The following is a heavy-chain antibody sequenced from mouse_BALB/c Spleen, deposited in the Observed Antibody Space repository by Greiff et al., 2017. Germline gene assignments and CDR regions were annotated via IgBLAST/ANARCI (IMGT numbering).Heavy chain of an antibody. CDR2: ISSGGGST. CDR1: GFAFSSYD. V-gene: IGHV5-12-1*01. CDR3: ARIYYGNYEDY. D-gene: IGHD2-1*01. Sequence: EVKLLESGGGLVKPGGSLKLSCAASGFAFSSYDMSWVRQTPEKRLEWVAYISSGGGSTYYPDTVKGRFTISRDNAKNTLYLQMSSLKSEDTAMYYCARIYYGNYEDYWGQGTTLTVSS. J-gene: IGHJ2*01.